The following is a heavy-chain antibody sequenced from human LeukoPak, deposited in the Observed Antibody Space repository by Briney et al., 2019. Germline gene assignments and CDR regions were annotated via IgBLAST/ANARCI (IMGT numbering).Heavy chain of an antibody. Sequence: ASVKVSCKASGHTFTGYYMHWVRQAPGQGLEWMGWINPNSGGTNYAQKFQGRVTMTRDTSISTAYMELSRLRSDDTAVYYCAREADVRGYSYGPLFDYWGQGTLVTVSS. CDR3: AREADVRGYSYGPLFDY. CDR1: GHTFTGYY. V-gene: IGHV1-2*02. CDR2: INPNSGGT. J-gene: IGHJ4*02. D-gene: IGHD5-18*01.